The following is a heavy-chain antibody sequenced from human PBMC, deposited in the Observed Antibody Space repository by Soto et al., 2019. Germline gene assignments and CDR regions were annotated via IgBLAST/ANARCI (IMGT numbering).Heavy chain of an antibody. Sequence: PGGSLRLSCSASGFTFSSYAMHWVRQAPGKGLEYVSAISSNGGSTYYADSVKGRFTISRDNSKNTLYLQMSSLRAEDTAVYYCVKATGIVGATFDYWGQGTLVTVSS. V-gene: IGHV3-64D*06. CDR2: ISSNGGST. CDR3: VKATGIVGATFDY. CDR1: GFTFSSYA. J-gene: IGHJ4*02. D-gene: IGHD1-26*01.